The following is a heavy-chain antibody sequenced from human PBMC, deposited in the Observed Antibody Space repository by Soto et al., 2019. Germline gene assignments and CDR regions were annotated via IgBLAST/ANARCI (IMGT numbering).Heavy chain of an antibody. J-gene: IGHJ5*02. D-gene: IGHD3-16*01. CDR3: TRSGPGAPLGFDN. CDR1: RYTFTNYV. CDR2: INAGDGNT. Sequence: QVHLVQSGADVKKPGASVHVSCKASRYTFTNYVIHWVRLAPGERLEWMGWINAGDGNTRYSQKFQDRVTITMDTYSSTVYMKPTSLTSDDTAVYYCTRSGPGAPLGFDNWGQGTLVTASS. V-gene: IGHV1-3*01.